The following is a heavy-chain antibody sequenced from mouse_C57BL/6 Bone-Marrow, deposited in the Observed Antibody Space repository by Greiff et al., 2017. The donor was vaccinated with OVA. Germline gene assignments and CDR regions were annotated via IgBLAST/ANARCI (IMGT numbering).Heavy chain of an antibody. CDR3: ARGGTTVGEAIDY. D-gene: IGHD1-1*01. J-gene: IGHJ4*01. V-gene: IGHV1-69*01. Sequence: QVQLQQPGAELVMPGASVKLSCKASGYTFTSYWMHWVKQRPGQGLEWIGEIDPSDSYTTYNHKFKGKSTLTVDKSSSTAYMQLRSLTSEDSAVYNCARGGTTVGEAIDYWGQGTSVTVSA. CDR1: GYTFTSYW. CDR2: IDPSDSYT.